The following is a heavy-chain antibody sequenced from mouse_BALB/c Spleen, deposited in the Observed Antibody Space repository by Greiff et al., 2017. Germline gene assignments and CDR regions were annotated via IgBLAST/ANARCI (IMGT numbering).Heavy chain of an antibody. J-gene: IGHJ4*01. CDR2: ILPGSGST. D-gene: IGHD2-4*01. CDR3: ARRDYDYDVGLSYAMDY. Sequence: VQLQESGAELMKPGASVKISCKATGYTFSSYWIEWVKQRPGHGLEWIGEILPGSGSTNYNEKFKGKATFTADTSSNTAYMQLSSLTSEDSAVYYCARRDYDYDVGLSYAMDYWGQGTSVTVSS. CDR1: GYTFSSYW. V-gene: IGHV1-9*01.